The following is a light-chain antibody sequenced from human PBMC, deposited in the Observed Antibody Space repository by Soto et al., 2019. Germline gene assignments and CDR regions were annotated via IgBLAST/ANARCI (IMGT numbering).Light chain of an antibody. CDR1: QKISIGY. CDR2: QAS. Sequence: EIVLTQSPGTLSLSPGERATLSCRPSQKISIGYLAWYQQRPAQAPRLLIYQASNRDTGIPARFSGSGSGTDFTLTISRLEPEDFAIYYCKQCGESPNTFGQGTQREIK. J-gene: IGKJ5*01. CDR3: KQCGESPNT. V-gene: IGKV3-20*01.